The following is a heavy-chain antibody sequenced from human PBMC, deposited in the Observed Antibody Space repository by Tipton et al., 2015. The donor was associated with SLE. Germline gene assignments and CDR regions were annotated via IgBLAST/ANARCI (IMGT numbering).Heavy chain of an antibody. J-gene: IGHJ4*02. V-gene: IGHV3-30-3*01. CDR2: ISYDGSNK. D-gene: IGHD1-26*01. Sequence: SLRLSCAASGFTFSSYAMHWVRQAPGKGLEWVAVISYDGSNKYYADSVKGRFTISRDNSKNTLYLQMNSLRAEDTAVYYCARALVGAYDYWGQGTLVTVSS. CDR1: GFTFSSYA. CDR3: ARALVGAYDY.